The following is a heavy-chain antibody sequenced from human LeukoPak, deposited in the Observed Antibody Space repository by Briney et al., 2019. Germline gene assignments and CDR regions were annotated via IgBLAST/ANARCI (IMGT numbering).Heavy chain of an antibody. V-gene: IGHV3-15*01. Sequence: PGGSLRLSCAASGFTFSKAWMSWVRQAPGRGLEWVGRIKSQSNGGTTDYAAPVKGRSTISRHDSGNTLYLQMNSLKTEDTAVYYCTTDQGRFCGGDCSSDYWGQGTLVTVSS. CDR1: GFTFSKAW. J-gene: IGHJ4*02. D-gene: IGHD2-21*02. CDR2: IKSQSNGGTT. CDR3: TTDQGRFCGGDCSSDY.